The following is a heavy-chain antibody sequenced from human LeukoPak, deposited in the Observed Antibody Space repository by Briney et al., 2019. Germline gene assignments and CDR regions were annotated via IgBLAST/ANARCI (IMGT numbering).Heavy chain of an antibody. CDR2: IHQSGRT. Sequence: PSETLSLTCAVYGGSLSGDYWVWIRQSPGKGLEWIGEIHQSGRTNYNPSLKSRVTISIDTSKNQFSLNLNSVTAADTAVYYCAKGGQWQTMWGRGTPVTVSS. CDR3: AKGGQWQTM. J-gene: IGHJ4*02. D-gene: IGHD6-19*01. CDR1: GGSLSGDY. V-gene: IGHV4-34*01.